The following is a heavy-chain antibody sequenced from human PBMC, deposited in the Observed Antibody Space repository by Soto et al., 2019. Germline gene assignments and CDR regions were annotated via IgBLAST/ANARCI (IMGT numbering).Heavy chain of an antibody. CDR2: IYYSGST. V-gene: IGHV4-59*12. CDR1: GGSIGTYY. Sequence: SETLSLTCTVSGGSIGTYYWSWIRQPPGKGLEWIGYIYYSGSTNYNPSLKSRVTISVDTSKNQFSLKLSSVTAADTAVYYCALYCSGGSCYESAFDYWGQGTLVTVSS. CDR3: ALYCSGGSCYESAFDY. D-gene: IGHD2-15*01. J-gene: IGHJ4*02.